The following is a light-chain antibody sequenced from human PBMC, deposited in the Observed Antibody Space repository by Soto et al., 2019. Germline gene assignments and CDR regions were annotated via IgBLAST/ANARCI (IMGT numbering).Light chain of an antibody. J-gene: IGKJ1*01. CDR2: DAS. Sequence: DIQMTQSPSTLSASVGDRVTITCRASQSISSWLAWYQQKPGKAPKLLIYDASSLESGVQSRFSGSGSGTAFTLTLSSLQPDDFATYYCQQYNSYPWTFGQGTKVEIK. CDR3: QQYNSYPWT. CDR1: QSISSW. V-gene: IGKV1-5*01.